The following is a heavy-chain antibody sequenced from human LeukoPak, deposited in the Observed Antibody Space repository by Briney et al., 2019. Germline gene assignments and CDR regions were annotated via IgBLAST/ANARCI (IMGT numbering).Heavy chain of an antibody. Sequence: ASVKVSCKASGYTFTGYYMHWVRQAPGQGLEWMGWINPYSGGTNYAQKFQGRVTMTRDTSISTAYMELSRLRSDDTAVYYCARGGLGYCSSTSCLNWDYWGQGTLVTVSS. CDR3: ARGGLGYCSSTSCLNWDY. V-gene: IGHV1-2*02. CDR1: GYTFTGYY. J-gene: IGHJ4*02. CDR2: INPYSGGT. D-gene: IGHD2-2*01.